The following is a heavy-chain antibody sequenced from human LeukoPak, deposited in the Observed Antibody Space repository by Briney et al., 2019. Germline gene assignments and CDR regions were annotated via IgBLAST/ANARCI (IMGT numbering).Heavy chain of an antibody. CDR3: ARDYDYVWGSYGH. V-gene: IGHV3-48*03. D-gene: IGHD3-16*01. CDR1: GFTFSSYE. CDR2: ISSSGSTI. J-gene: IGHJ4*02. Sequence: GGSLRLSCAASGFTFSSYEMNWVRQAPGKGLEWVSYISSSGSTIYYADSVKGRFTISRDNAKNSLYLQMNSLRAEDTAVYYCARDYDYVWGSYGHWGQGTLVTVSS.